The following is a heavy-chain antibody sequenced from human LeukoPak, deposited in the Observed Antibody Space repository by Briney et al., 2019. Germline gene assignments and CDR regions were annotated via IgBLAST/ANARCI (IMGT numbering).Heavy chain of an antibody. D-gene: IGHD2-2*02. Sequence: GASVKVSCKASGYTLTGYYMHWVRQAPGQGLEWMGWINPNSGGTNYAQKFQGRVTMTRDTSISTAYMELSRLRSDDTAVYYCAREWGCSSTSCYRGGLGYYYYYMDVWGKGTTVTVSS. CDR2: INPNSGGT. V-gene: IGHV1-2*02. CDR3: AREWGCSSTSCYRGGLGYYYYYMDV. CDR1: GYTLTGYY. J-gene: IGHJ6*03.